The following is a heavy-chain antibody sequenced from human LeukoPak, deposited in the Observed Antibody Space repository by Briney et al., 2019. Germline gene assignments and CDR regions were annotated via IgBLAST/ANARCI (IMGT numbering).Heavy chain of an antibody. V-gene: IGHV5-51*01. Sequence: GESLKISCKGSGYIFITHWIGWVRQMPGKGLEWMGIIYPGSSETTYSPSFQGQVTISADKSISTAYLQWSSLKASDTAMYYCARRDYYDSSGYYYIFDYWGQGTLVTVSS. CDR3: ARRDYYDSSGYYYIFDY. J-gene: IGHJ4*02. CDR1: GYIFITHW. D-gene: IGHD3-22*01. CDR2: IYPGSSET.